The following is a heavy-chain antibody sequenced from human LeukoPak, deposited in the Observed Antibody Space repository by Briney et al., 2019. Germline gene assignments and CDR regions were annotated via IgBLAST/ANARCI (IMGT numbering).Heavy chain of an antibody. Sequence: GGSLRLSCAASGFTFSSYEMNWVRPAPGKGLEWVSYISSSGSTTYYAASVKGRFTISRDNAKNSLYLQMNSLRVEDTAVYYCASQKGRIAVAVDYWGQGTLVTVSS. V-gene: IGHV3-48*03. CDR1: GFTFSSYE. J-gene: IGHJ4*02. CDR2: ISSSGSTT. D-gene: IGHD6-19*01. CDR3: ASQKGRIAVAVDY.